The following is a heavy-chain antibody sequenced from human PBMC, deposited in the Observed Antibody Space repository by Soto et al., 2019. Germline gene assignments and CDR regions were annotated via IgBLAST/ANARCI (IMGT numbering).Heavy chain of an antibody. CDR3: AKDQHYYGSGSDY. V-gene: IGHV3-30*18. CDR1: GFTFSSYG. D-gene: IGHD3-10*01. CDR2: ISYDGSNK. Sequence: QVQLVESGGGVVQPGRSLRLSCAASGFTFSSYGMHWVRQAPGKGLEWVAVISYDGSNKYYADSVKGRFTISRDNSKNTLYLQMNSLRAEDTAVYYCAKDQHYYGSGSDYWGQGTLDTVSS. J-gene: IGHJ4*02.